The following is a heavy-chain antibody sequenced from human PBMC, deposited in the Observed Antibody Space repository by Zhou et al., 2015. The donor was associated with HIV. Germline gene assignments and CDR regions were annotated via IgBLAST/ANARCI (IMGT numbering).Heavy chain of an antibody. CDR3: ARVSYHLTSYYFYAMDV. J-gene: IGHJ6*02. V-gene: IGHV1-69*01. Sequence: GGIIPVFASANYAQKFQGRVTITADESTSTAYMELSSLRSEDTAVYYCARVSYHLTSYYFYAMDVWGQGTTVTVSS. CDR2: IIPVFASA.